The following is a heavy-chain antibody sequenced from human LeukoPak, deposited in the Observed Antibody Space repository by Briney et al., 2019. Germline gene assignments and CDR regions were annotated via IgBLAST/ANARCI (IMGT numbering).Heavy chain of an antibody. CDR3: ARALRGNYYDSSGYAFDY. CDR1: GGSISSGGYS. V-gene: IGHV4-30-2*01. J-gene: IGHJ4*02. Sequence: SQTLSLTCADPGGSISSGGYSWNWIRQPPGKGLEWIGYIYHSGSTYYNPSLKSRVTISVDRSKNQFSLKLSSVTAADTAVYYCARALRGNYYDSSGYAFDYWGQGTLVTVSS. CDR2: IYHSGST. D-gene: IGHD3-22*01.